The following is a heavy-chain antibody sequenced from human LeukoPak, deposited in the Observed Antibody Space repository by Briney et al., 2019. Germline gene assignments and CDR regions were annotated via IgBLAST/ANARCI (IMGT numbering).Heavy chain of an antibody. CDR1: GGXISSSSYY. CDR3: ARLEAY. Sequence: SETLSLTCTVSGGXISSSSYYWGWIRQPPGKGLEWIGSIYYSGSTYYNPSLKSRVTISVDTSKNQFSLKLSSVTAADTAVYYCARLEAYWGQGTLVTVPS. D-gene: IGHD3-3*01. V-gene: IGHV4-39*01. CDR2: IYYSGST. J-gene: IGHJ4*02.